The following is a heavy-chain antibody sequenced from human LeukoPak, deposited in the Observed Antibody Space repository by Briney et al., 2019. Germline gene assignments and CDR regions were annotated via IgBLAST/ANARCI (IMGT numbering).Heavy chain of an antibody. J-gene: IGHJ5*02. CDR2: ISAYNGNT. D-gene: IGHD3-3*01. CDR3: ARVGGQNYGFWSGYYTNNWFDP. V-gene: IGHV1-18*01. CDR1: GYTFTSYG. Sequence: ASVKVSCKASGYTFTSYGISWVRQAPGQGLEWMGWISAYNGNTNYAQKLQGRVTMTTDTSTSTAYMELRSLRSDDTAVYYCARVGGQNYGFWSGYYTNNWFDPWGQGTLVTVSS.